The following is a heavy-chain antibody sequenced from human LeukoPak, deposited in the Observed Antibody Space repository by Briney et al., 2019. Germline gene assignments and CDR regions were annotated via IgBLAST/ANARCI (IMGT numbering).Heavy chain of an antibody. Sequence: GASVKVSCKTSGYTFTNDYMHWVRQAPGQRLEWMGVINPGDGTTKYAQKFQGRVTMTRDTSTSTLYMELSSLRSEDTAMYYCSKVGQLVFDYWGQGTLVTVSS. CDR3: SKVGQLVFDY. D-gene: IGHD6-6*01. CDR1: GYTFTNDY. V-gene: IGHV1-46*03. J-gene: IGHJ4*02. CDR2: INPGDGTT.